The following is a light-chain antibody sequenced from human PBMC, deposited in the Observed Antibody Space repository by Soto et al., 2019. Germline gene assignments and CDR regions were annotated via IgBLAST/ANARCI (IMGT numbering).Light chain of an antibody. J-gene: IGLJ3*02. CDR2: DNT. CDR3: GTWDSSLSAGV. CDR1: SSNIAKNY. Sequence: QSVLTQPPSVSAAPGQKVTNSCSGSSSNIAKNYVSWYQQLPGTAPKLLIYDNTKRPSGIPDRFSGSKSGTSATLGITGLQTGDEADYYCGTWDSSLSAGVFGGGTKLTVL. V-gene: IGLV1-51*01.